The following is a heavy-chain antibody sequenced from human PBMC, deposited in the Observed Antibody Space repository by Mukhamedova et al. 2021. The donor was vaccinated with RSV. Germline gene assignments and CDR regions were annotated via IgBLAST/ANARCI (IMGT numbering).Heavy chain of an antibody. CDR2: ISSSSSYI. D-gene: IGHD6-19*01. CDR3: ARVGFRAVAGFDY. Sequence: EWVSSISSSSSYIYYADSVKGRFTISRDNAKNSLYPQMNSLRAEDTAVYYCARVGFRAVAGFDYWGQGTLVTVSS. V-gene: IGHV3-21*01. J-gene: IGHJ4*02.